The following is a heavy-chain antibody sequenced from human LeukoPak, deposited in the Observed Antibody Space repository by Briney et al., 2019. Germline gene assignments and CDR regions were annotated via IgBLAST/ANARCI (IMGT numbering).Heavy chain of an antibody. V-gene: IGHV1-18*01. D-gene: IGHD6-19*01. CDR1: GYTFSSHG. CDR2: ISAYNGNT. J-gene: IGHJ4*02. Sequence: ASVKVSCKASGYTFSSHGISWVRQSPGQGLEWMGWISAYNGNTNYAQKLQGRVTMTTDTSTSTAYMELRSLRSDDTAVYYCAMDSSGWYGGSYWGQGTLVTVSS. CDR3: AMDSSGWYGGSY.